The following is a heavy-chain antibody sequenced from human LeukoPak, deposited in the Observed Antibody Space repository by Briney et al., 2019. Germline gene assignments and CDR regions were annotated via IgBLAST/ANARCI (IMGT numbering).Heavy chain of an antibody. J-gene: IGHJ4*02. D-gene: IGHD6-6*01. V-gene: IGHV3-23*01. CDR2: ISGSGGST. CDR1: GLAFSTYA. CDR3: AKDRPHTGIAARPVYYFDY. Sequence: GSLRLSCAASGLAFSTYAFDWVRQGPGKGLEGVSAISGSGGSTYYADSVKGRFTISRDNSKNTLYLQMNSLRAEDTAVYYCAKDRPHTGIAARPVYYFDYWGQGTLVTVSS.